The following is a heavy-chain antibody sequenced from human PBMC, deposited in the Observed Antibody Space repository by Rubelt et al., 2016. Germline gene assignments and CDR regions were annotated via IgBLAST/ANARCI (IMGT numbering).Heavy chain of an antibody. CDR2: ITHSGSY. Sequence: QVQLPQWGAGLLQPSETLSLTCAVYGGSFSGYYWSWIRQPPGTGLAWFGEITHSGSYNYNPSLTSRVTTSVDTSKKHFSPKLSSVTAADTAVYYCAGEYGMDVWGQGTTVTVSS. CDR1: GGSFSGYY. D-gene: IGHD2/OR15-2a*01. V-gene: IGHV4-34*01. CDR3: AGEYGMDV. J-gene: IGHJ6*02.